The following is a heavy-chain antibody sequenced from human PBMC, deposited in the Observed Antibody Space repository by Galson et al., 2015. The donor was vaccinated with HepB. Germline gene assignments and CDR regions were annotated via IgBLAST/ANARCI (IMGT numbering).Heavy chain of an antibody. V-gene: IGHV3-48*02. CDR2: ISSSTNTI. J-gene: IGHJ4*02. CDR1: GFTFSSYS. Sequence: SLRLSCAASGFTFSSYSMNWVRQAPGKGLEWVSYISSSTNTIYYADSVKGRFTISRDNAKNSLYLEMNSLRDEDTAVYYCARIIAIRRGVDYWGQGTLVTVSS. CDR3: ARIIAIRRGVDY. D-gene: IGHD2-21*01.